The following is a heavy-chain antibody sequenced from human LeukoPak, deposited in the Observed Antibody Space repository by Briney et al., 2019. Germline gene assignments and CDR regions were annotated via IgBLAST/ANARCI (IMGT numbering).Heavy chain of an antibody. J-gene: IGHJ4*02. D-gene: IGHD6-13*01. CDR1: GGSISSIHYY. Sequence: SETLSLTCTVSGGSISSIHYYWGWIRQSPGKGLEWIGYIYYSGSTNYNPSLKSRVTISVDTSKNQFSLKLSSVTAADTAVYYCARGVASSSWGIWGQGTLVTVSS. CDR2: IYYSGST. CDR3: ARGVASSSWGI. V-gene: IGHV4-61*05.